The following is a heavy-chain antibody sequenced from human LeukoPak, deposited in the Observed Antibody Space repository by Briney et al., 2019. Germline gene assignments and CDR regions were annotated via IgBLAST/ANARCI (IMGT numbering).Heavy chain of an antibody. CDR1: GFTVSSNY. CDR2: IYSGVST. Sequence: PGGSLRLSCAASGFTVSSNYMSWVRQAPGKALEWVSVIYSGVSTYYADSVKGRFTISRDNSKNTLYLQMNSLRAEDTALYYCARDRRYYDSSGYYFHWYFDLWGRGTLVTVSS. J-gene: IGHJ2*01. D-gene: IGHD3-22*01. V-gene: IGHV3-53*01. CDR3: ARDRRYYDSSGYYFHWYFDL.